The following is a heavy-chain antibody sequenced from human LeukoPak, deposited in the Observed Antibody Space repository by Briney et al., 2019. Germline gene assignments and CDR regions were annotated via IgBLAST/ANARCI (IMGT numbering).Heavy chain of an antibody. D-gene: IGHD4-23*01. CDR3: ARRVVNNRNWYFNL. CDR2: IYPGDSDT. Sequence: GESLKISCKGSGYTFITYWIGWVRQMPGKGLEWMGIIYPGDSDTRYSPSFQGQVTISADKSINTAYVQWSSLKASDTAMYYCARRVVNNRNWYFNLWGRGTLVTVSS. CDR1: GYTFITYW. J-gene: IGHJ2*01. V-gene: IGHV5-51*01.